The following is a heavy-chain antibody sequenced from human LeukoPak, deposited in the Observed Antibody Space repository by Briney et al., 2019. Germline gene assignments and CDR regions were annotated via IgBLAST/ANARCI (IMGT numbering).Heavy chain of an antibody. D-gene: IGHD3-3*01. CDR1: GFTFSSYW. J-gene: IGHJ5*02. CDR2: IKQDGSEK. V-gene: IGHV3-7*01. CDR3: ARVGNYDFWSGSYNWFDP. Sequence: PGGSLRLSCAASGFTFSSYWMSWVRQAPGKGLEWVANIKQDGSEKYYVDSVKGRFTISRDNAKNSLYLQMNSLRAEDTAVYYCARVGNYDFWSGSYNWFDPWGQGTLVTVSS.